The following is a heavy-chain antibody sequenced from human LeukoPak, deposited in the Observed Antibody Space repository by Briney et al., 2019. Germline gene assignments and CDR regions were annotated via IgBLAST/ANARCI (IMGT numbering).Heavy chain of an antibody. CDR3: ARTTPDAYCSGGSCYFDY. CDR2: ITPIFGTA. CDR1: GGTFSSYA. D-gene: IGHD2-15*01. Sequence: GASVKVSCKASGGTFSSYAISWVRQAPGQGLEWMGGITPIFGTANYAQKFQGRVTITADESTSTAYMELSSLRSEDTAVYYCARTTPDAYCSGGSCYFDYWGQGTLVTVSS. J-gene: IGHJ4*02. V-gene: IGHV1-69*13.